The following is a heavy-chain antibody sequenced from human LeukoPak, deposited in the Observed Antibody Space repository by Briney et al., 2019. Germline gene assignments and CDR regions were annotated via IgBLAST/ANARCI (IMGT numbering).Heavy chain of an antibody. CDR3: ARGYSSSWYLHYYYYYYMDV. CDR2: IYYSGST. J-gene: IGHJ6*03. Sequence: SQTLSLTCTVSGGSISSGSYYWSWIRQPPGKGLEWIGYIYYSGSTNYNPSLKSRVTISVDTSKNQFSLKLSSVTAADTAVYYCARGYSSSWYLHYYYYYYMDVWGKGTTVTVSS. D-gene: IGHD6-13*01. CDR1: GGSISSGSYY. V-gene: IGHV4-61*01.